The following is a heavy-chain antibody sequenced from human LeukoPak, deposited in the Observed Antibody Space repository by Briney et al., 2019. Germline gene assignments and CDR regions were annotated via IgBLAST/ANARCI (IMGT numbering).Heavy chain of an antibody. CDR2: INQEGSEK. CDR1: GFTFSNHW. J-gene: IGHJ4*02. CDR3: ARRYMATSAEDFDY. Sequence: PGGSLRLSCAAPGFTFSNHWMTWVRQAPGKGLEWVANINQEGSEKYYVDSVRGRFTITRDNAKNSLYLQMNSLRAEDTAVYYCARRYMATSAEDFDYWGQGTLVTVSS. V-gene: IGHV3-7*01. D-gene: IGHD3-16*02.